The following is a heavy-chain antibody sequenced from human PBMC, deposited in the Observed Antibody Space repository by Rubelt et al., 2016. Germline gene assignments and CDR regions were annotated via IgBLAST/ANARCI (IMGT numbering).Heavy chain of an antibody. V-gene: IGHV1-58*01. Sequence: QLVQSGAEVKKPGSSVKVSCKASGFTFTSSAVQWVRQARGQRLEWIGWIVVGSGKKNDERKFREKVTITRDRSTSTAYMELSSLRSEDTAVYYCAAGISLVYWGQGTLVTVSS. J-gene: IGHJ4*02. CDR3: AAGISLVY. CDR1: GFTFTSSA. D-gene: IGHD3-3*02. CDR2: IVVGSGKK.